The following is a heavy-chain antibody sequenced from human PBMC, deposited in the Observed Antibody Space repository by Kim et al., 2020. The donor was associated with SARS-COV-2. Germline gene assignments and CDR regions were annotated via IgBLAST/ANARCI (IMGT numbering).Heavy chain of an antibody. D-gene: IGHD2-15*01. CDR3: ARRDSDCSGVSCKHFFDY. J-gene: IGHJ4*01. V-gene: IGHV4-59*08. Sequence: SETLSLTCTVSGGSISSNWWSWIRQPPGKGLEWIGYVYNSGSTNYNPSLKSRVTMSVDTSKNQFSLKLSSVTAADTALYYCARRDSDCSGVSCKHFFDY. CDR2: VYNSGST. CDR1: GGSISSNW.